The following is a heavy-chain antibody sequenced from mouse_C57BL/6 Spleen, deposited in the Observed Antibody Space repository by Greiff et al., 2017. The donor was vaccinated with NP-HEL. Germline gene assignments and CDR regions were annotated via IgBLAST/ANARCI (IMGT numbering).Heavy chain of an antibody. Sequence: QVQLQQPGAELVKPGASVKLSCKASGYTFTSYWMQWVKQRPGQGLEWIGEIDPSDSYTNYNQKFKGKATLTVDTSSSTAYMQLSSLTSEDSAVYYCARDPNYYGSSYGNWYFDVWGTGTTVTVSS. CDR2: IDPSDSYT. V-gene: IGHV1-50*01. CDR3: ARDPNYYGSSYGNWYFDV. CDR1: GYTFTSYW. D-gene: IGHD1-1*01. J-gene: IGHJ1*03.